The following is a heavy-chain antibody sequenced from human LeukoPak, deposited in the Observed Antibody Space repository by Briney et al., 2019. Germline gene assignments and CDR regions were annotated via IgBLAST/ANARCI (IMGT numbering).Heavy chain of an antibody. CDR3: ASQLYYDSSGYSGATA. CDR2: IYPGDSDT. Sequence: GESLKISCKGSGSSFKSYWIGWVRQMPGKGLEWMGIIYPGDSDTRYSPSFQGQVTISADKSISNAYLQWSSLEASYTAMYYGASQLYYDSSGYSGATAWGQGTMVTVSS. J-gene: IGHJ3*01. D-gene: IGHD3-22*01. CDR1: GSSFKSYW. V-gene: IGHV5-51*01.